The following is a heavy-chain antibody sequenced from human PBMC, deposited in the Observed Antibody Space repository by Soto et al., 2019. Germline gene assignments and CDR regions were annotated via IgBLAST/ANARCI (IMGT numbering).Heavy chain of an antibody. J-gene: IGHJ5*02. CDR3: ARGWRGVYTNWFDP. V-gene: IGHV4-4*02. Sequence: QVQLQESGPGLVKPSWTLSLTCAVSGGSISRSNWWSWVRQPPGNGLEWIGGIYHSWSTNYNPSLKSRVTISVDKSKNQFSLKLSSVTAADTAVYYCARGWRGVYTNWFDPWGQGTLVTVSS. CDR1: GGSISRSNW. CDR2: IYHSWST. D-gene: IGHD3-3*01.